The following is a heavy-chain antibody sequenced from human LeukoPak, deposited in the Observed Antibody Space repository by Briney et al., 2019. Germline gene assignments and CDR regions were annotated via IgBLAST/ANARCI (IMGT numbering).Heavy chain of an antibody. CDR1: GFTFSSYS. CDR3: TYSGSQKFDY. CDR2: ISSSSSYI. V-gene: IGHV3-21*01. Sequence: PGGSLRLSCAASGFTFSSYSMNWVRQAPGKGLEWVSSISSSSSYIYYADSVKGRFTISRDNSKNTLYLQMNSLRAEDTAVYYCTYSGSQKFDYWGQGTLVTVSS. J-gene: IGHJ4*02. D-gene: IGHD1-26*01.